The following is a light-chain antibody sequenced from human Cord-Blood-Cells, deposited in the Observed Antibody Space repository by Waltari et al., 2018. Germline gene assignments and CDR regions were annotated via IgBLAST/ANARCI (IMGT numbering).Light chain of an antibody. Sequence: DIQMTQSPSSLSASVGDRVTITCRESQSISSYLNWYQQKPGKAPKLLIYAASSLQSGVPSRFSGSGSGTDFTLTISSLQPEVFATYYCQQSYSTRYTFGQGTKLEIK. CDR2: AAS. J-gene: IGKJ2*01. CDR1: QSISSY. CDR3: QQSYSTRYT. V-gene: IGKV1-39*01.